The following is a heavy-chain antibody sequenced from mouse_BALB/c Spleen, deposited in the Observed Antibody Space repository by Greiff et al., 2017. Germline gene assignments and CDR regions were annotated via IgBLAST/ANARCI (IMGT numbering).Heavy chain of an antibody. D-gene: IGHD2-1*01. CDR3: ASPYGNYAWFAY. J-gene: IGHJ3*01. CDR1: GYTFTSYT. Sequence: VQLQQSAAELARPGASVKMSCKASGYTFTSYTMHWVKQRPGQGLEWIGYINPSSGYTEYNQKFKDKTTLTADKSSSTAYMQLSSLTSEDSAVYYCASPYGNYAWFAYWGQGTLVTVSA. CDR2: INPSSGYT. V-gene: IGHV1-4*02.